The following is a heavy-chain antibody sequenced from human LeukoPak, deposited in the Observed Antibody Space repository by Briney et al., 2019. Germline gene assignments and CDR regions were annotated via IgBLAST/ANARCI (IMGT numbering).Heavy chain of an antibody. J-gene: IGHJ4*02. CDR3: AKFPPITIFGVVINYFDY. CDR1: GFTVSSNY. V-gene: IGHV3-23*01. CDR2: ISGSGGST. Sequence: GGSLRLSCAASGFTVSSNYMSWVRQAPGKGLEWVSGISGSGGSTYYADSVKGRFTISRDNSKNTLYLQMNSLRAEDTAVYYCAKFPPITIFGVVINYFDYWGQGTLVTVSS. D-gene: IGHD3-3*01.